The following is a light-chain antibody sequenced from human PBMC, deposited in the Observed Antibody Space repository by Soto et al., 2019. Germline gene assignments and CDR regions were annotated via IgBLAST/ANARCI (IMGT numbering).Light chain of an antibody. V-gene: IGLV2-14*01. J-gene: IGLJ2*01. CDR3: ISITSSSTLV. CDR2: EVT. CDR1: SSDVGSYNY. Sequence: QSALTQPASVSGSPGQSITISCTGTSSDVGSYNYVSWYQEHPGKAPKLMIREVTNRPSGVSNRFSGSKSGNTASLTISGLQAEDEADYYCISITSSSTLVFGGGTKVTVL.